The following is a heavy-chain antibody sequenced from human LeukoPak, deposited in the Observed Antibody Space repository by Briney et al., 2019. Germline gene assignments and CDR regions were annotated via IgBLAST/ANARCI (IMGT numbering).Heavy chain of an antibody. V-gene: IGHV1-69*01. CDR1: GGTFNRYA. Sequence: SVKVSFKASGGTFNRYAIGWVRQAPGQGLEWMGGIIPIFGTANYAQKFQGRVTITADESTSTAYMELSSLRSEDTAVYYCARAPVYYYGSGRYFQPYCFAPWGHVTLVTVSS. CDR3: ARAPVYYYGSGRYFQPYCFAP. CDR2: IIPIFGTA. D-gene: IGHD3-10*01. J-gene: IGHJ5*02.